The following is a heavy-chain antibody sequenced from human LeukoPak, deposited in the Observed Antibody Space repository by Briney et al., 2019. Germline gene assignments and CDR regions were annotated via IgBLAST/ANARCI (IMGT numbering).Heavy chain of an antibody. CDR2: IYTSGST. CDR1: GGSISSGSYY. V-gene: IGHV4-61*02. J-gene: IGHJ4*02. D-gene: IGHD3-16*02. Sequence: KPSQTLSLTCTVSGGSISSGSYYWSWIRQPAGKGLEWIGRIYTSGSTNYNPSLKSRVTISVDTSKNQFSLKLSSVTAADTAVYYCARCVWGSYRYDYWGQGTLVTVSS. CDR3: ARCVWGSYRYDY.